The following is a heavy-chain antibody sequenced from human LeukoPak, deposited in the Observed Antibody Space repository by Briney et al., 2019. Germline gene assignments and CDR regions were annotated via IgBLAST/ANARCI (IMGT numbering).Heavy chain of an antibody. D-gene: IGHD6-13*01. CDR3: ARVQQQLLPFDY. CDR2: IYYSGST. V-gene: IGHV4-59*01. J-gene: IGHJ4*02. Sequence: KPPETLSLTCSVSGGSISSNYWSWIRQPPGKGLEWIGNIYYSGSTNYNPSLKSRVTISVNTSKNQFSLKLSSVTAADTAVYYCARVQQQLLPFDYWGQGILVILS. CDR1: GGSISSNY.